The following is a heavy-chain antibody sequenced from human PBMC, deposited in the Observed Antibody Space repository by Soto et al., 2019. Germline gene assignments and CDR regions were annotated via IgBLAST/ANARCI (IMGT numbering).Heavy chain of an antibody. CDR1: GGSISSGDYY. CDR2: IYYSGST. D-gene: IGHD3-10*01. J-gene: IGHJ4*02. V-gene: IGHV4-30-4*01. CDR3: ASRKSSPYFDY. Sequence: SETLSLTCTVAGGSISSGDYYWSWIRQPPGKGLEWIGNIYYSGSTYYNPSLKSRVTISVDTSKKQFPLKLSSVTAADTAVYYCASRKSSPYFDYWGQGTLVTVSS.